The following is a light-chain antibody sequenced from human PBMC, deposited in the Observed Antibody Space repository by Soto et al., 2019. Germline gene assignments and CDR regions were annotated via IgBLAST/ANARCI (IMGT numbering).Light chain of an antibody. CDR3: NSFAGSNNFVV. CDR1: NSNIGAGYD. Sequence: QSVLTQPPSVSGAPGQRVTISCTGSNSNIGAGYDVHWYQQFPGTAPKLLIYGNINRPSGVPDRFSGSKSGPSASLAITGLQAEDEADYYCNSFAGSNNFVVFGGGTKLTVL. V-gene: IGLV1-40*01. CDR2: GNI. J-gene: IGLJ2*01.